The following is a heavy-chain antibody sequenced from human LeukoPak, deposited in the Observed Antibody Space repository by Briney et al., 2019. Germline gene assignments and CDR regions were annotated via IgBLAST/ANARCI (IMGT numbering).Heavy chain of an antibody. Sequence: SETLSLTCAVYGGSFSGYYWSWIRQPPGKGLEWIGEINHSGSTNYNPSLKSRVTISVDTSKNQLSLKLSSVTAADTAVYYCARAPAPLDYWGQGTLVTVSS. V-gene: IGHV4-34*01. J-gene: IGHJ4*02. CDR3: ARAPAPLDY. CDR2: INHSGST. CDR1: GGSFSGYY.